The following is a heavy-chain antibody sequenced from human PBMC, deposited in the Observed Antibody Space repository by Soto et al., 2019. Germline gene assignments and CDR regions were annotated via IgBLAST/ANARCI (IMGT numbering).Heavy chain of an antibody. J-gene: IGHJ6*02. V-gene: IGHV3-7*05. D-gene: IGHD2-2*01. CDR1: GFTFSSYW. Sequence: GGSLRLSCAASGFTFSSYWMSWVRQAPGKGLEWVANIKQDGSEKYYVDSVKGRFTISRDNAKNSLCLQMNSLRAEDTAVYYCAREGYCSSTSCYLWGDYYYYGMDVWGQGTTVTVSS. CDR2: IKQDGSEK. CDR3: AREGYCSSTSCYLWGDYYYYGMDV.